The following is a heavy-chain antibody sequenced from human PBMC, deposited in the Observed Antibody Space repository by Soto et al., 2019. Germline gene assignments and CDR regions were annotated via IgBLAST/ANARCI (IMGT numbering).Heavy chain of an antibody. CDR2: ISTSGGYK. Sequence: LRLSCAASGFNFNTYSMNWVRQAPGKGLEWVSFISTSGGYKYYADSVRGRFTISRDNAKKSVYLEMNSLTADDTAVYYCAGERSALPGARDAMDVWGQGTTVTVSS. D-gene: IGHD1-26*01. CDR1: GFNFNTYS. J-gene: IGHJ6*02. CDR3: AGERSALPGARDAMDV. V-gene: IGHV3-21*01.